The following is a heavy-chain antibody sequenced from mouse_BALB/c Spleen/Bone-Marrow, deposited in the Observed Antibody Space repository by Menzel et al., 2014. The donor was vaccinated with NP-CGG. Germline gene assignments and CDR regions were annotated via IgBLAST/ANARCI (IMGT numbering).Heavy chain of an antibody. Sequence: QVQLKQSGAELARPGASVKMSCKASGYTFTSYTMHWVKQRPGQGLEWIGYINPSSGYTNYNQKFKDKATLTADKSSSTVFMRLSRLTSEGSVVYYWARDWAIPFAYWGQGTLVTVSA. V-gene: IGHV1-4*01. J-gene: IGHJ3*01. CDR2: INPSSGYT. CDR1: GYTFTSYT. D-gene: IGHD3-1*01. CDR3: ARDWAIPFAY.